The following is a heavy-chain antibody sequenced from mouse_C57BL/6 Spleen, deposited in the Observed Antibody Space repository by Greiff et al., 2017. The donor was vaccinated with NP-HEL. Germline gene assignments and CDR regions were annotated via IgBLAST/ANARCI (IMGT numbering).Heavy chain of an antibody. Sequence: VKLQQPGAELVRPGSSVKLSCKASGYTFTSYWMHWVKQRPIQGLEWIGNIDPSDSETHYNQKFKDKATLTVDKSSSTAYMQLSSLTSEDSAVYYCAREGGYDDYWGQGTTLTVSS. CDR1: GYTFTSYW. CDR3: AREGGYDDY. CDR2: IDPSDSET. D-gene: IGHD2-2*01. V-gene: IGHV1-52*01. J-gene: IGHJ2*01.